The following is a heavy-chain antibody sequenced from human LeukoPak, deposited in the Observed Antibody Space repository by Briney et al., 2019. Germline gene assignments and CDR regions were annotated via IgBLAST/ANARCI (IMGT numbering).Heavy chain of an antibody. D-gene: IGHD3-10*01. J-gene: IGHJ3*02. CDR1: VGSFSGYY. Sequence: SETLSLTCAVYVGSFSGYYWSCIPHPPGKARECIGENNHSESTNYNPSLKSRITISVDTYKNQFSLKLSSVTAADRGVYYCARFRTARWSGSRDVFDIWGEGTMVTVSS. CDR3: ARFRTARWSGSRDVFDI. CDR2: NNHSEST. V-gene: IGHV4-34*01.